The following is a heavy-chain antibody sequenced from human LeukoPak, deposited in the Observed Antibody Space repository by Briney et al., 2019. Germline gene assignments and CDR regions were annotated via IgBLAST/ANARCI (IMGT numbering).Heavy chain of an antibody. Sequence: GGSLRLSCAASGFTFSSYEMNWVRQAPGKGLEWVSYISSSGSTIYYADSVKGRFTISRDNAKNSLYLQMNSLRAEDTAVYYCARVGPEFAADLHYYYGMDVWGQGTTVTVSS. J-gene: IGHJ6*02. CDR2: ISSSGSTI. CDR1: GFTFSSYE. V-gene: IGHV3-48*03. D-gene: IGHD6-13*01. CDR3: ARVGPEFAADLHYYYGMDV.